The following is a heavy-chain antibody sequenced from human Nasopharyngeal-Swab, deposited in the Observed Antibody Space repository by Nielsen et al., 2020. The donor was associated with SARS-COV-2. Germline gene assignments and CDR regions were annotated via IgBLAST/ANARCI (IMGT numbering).Heavy chain of an antibody. CDR1: GFSLSTSGMC. J-gene: IGHJ3*02. CDR3: ARTLGRNYEERDAFDI. CDR2: IDWDDGK. D-gene: IGHD1-7*01. V-gene: IGHV2-70*11. Sequence: SGPTLVQPTQTLTLTCTFSGFSLSTSGMCVSWIRQPPGKALEWLARIDWDDGKYYSTSLKTRLTISKDTSKNQVVLTMTNMDPVDTATYYCARTLGRNYEERDAFDIWGQGTMVTVSS.